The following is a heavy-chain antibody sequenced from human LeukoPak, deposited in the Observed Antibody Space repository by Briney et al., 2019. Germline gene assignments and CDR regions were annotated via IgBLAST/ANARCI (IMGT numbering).Heavy chain of an antibody. D-gene: IGHD5-18*01. Sequence: SETLSLTCTVSGGSISSYYWSWSRQPPGKGLEWIGYIYYSGSTNYNPSLKSRVTISVDTSKNQFSLKLSSVTAADTAVYYCARVRGTAMVAFFDYWGQGTLVTVSS. CDR1: GGSISSYY. CDR3: ARVRGTAMVAFFDY. J-gene: IGHJ4*02. V-gene: IGHV4-59*01. CDR2: IYYSGST.